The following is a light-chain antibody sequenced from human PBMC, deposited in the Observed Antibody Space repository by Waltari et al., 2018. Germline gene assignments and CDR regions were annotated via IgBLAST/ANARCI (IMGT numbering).Light chain of an antibody. V-gene: IGKV3-20*01. CDR3: QKYGSLPAT. CDR2: DAS. Sequence: EIMLTQSPGTLSLSPGERATLSCRASQSISRFLAWYQQKPCQAPRLLIYDASTRATGIPDRFRGSGSGTDFSLTISRLEPEDIAVYYCQKYGSLPATFGQGTKVEIK. CDR1: QSISRF. J-gene: IGKJ1*01.